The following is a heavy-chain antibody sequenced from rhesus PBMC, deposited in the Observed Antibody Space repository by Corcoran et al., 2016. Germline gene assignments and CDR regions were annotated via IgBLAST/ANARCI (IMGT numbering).Heavy chain of an antibody. J-gene: IGHJ5-2*02. CDR2: VEHKDGEA. CDR3: ATSGGSLDV. V-gene: IGHV1-111*02. Sequence: EVQLVQSGAEVKKPGASVKISCKASGYTFPDYYLHWVRQAPGKGLEWMGRVEHKDGEARHAQKFQCRVTITADTSTDTADMGLSSLRSEDTAVYYCATSGGSLDVWGRGVLVTVSS. CDR1: GYTFPDYY.